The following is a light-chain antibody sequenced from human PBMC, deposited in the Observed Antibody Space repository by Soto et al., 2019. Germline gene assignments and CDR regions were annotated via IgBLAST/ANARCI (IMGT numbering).Light chain of an antibody. CDR1: QSVNNN. J-gene: IGKJ1*01. Sequence: DIVLTQSSAPLSVSPGERATLSCRASQSVNNNLAWYQQKLGQAPRVLIYGASTRATGIPARFTGSGSGTECILTITSLQSEDAAVYYCQEYNTWPWTLGQGTKVDIK. CDR2: GAS. CDR3: QEYNTWPWT. V-gene: IGKV3-15*01.